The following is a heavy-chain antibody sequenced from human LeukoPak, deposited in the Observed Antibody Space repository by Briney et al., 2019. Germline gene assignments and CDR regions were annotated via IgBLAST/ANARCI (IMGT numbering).Heavy chain of an antibody. D-gene: IGHD6-13*01. CDR1: GGTFSSYA. CDR3: ARDNQRYSSSWYAY. V-gene: IGHV1-69*06. CDR2: IIPIFGTA. Sequence: SVKVSCKASGGTFSSYAISWVRQAPGQGLEWMGGIIPIFGTANYAQKFQGRVTITADKSTSTAYMELSSLRSEDTAVYYCARDNQRYSSSWYAYWGQGTLVTVSS. J-gene: IGHJ4*02.